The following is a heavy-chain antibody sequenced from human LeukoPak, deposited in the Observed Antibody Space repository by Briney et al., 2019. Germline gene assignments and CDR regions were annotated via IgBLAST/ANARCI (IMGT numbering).Heavy chain of an antibody. J-gene: IGHJ4*02. Sequence: GGSLRLSCAASGFTFSNAWMSWVRQAPGKGLEWVGRIKSKTDSGTTDYAAPVKGRFTISRDESKNTLYLQMNSLKTEDTAVYYCTTDYYDYVWGSYRQYYFDYWGQGTLVTVSS. V-gene: IGHV3-15*01. CDR3: TTDYYDYVWGSYRQYYFDY. D-gene: IGHD3-16*02. CDR2: IKSKTDSGTT. CDR1: GFTFSNAW.